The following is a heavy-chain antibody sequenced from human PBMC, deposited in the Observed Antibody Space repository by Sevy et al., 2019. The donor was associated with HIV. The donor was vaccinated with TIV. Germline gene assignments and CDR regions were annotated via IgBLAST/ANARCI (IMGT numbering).Heavy chain of an antibody. CDR2: ISSSGSTI. J-gene: IGHJ4*02. V-gene: IGHV3-11*01. Sequence: GGSLRLSCAASGFTFSDYYMSWIRQAPGKGLEWVSYISSSGSTIYYADSVKGRFTISRDNAKNSLYLQMNSLRAEDTAVYYCARTDYYDSIPLVETFALDYWGQGTLVTVSS. CDR3: ARTDYYDSIPLVETFALDY. D-gene: IGHD3-22*01. CDR1: GFTFSDYY.